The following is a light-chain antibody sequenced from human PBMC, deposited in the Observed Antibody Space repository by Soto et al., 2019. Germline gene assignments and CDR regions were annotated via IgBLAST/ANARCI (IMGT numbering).Light chain of an antibody. J-gene: IGKJ4*01. Sequence: IVLTQSPATLSVSPGERATLSCRVSQSVSSSLAWYQRKPGQAPRLLIYGTSTRATGIPDRISGSGSGTEFTLTISSLQSEDFAFYYCQQYYQWPTFGGGTKVEIK. V-gene: IGKV3-15*01. CDR1: QSVSSS. CDR2: GTS. CDR3: QQYYQWPT.